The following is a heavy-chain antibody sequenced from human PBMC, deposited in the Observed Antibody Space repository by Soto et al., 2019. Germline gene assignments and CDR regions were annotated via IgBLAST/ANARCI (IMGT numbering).Heavy chain of an antibody. CDR3: ARHQRDDASRKIDC. Sequence: GESLKISCQGSGYSFTSNWIGWVRQMPGKGLEWMGIINPADSDIKYSPSFQGQVTISADKSIGTAYLQWSSLKASDTAMYYCARHQRDDASRKIDCWGQGALVTVSS. V-gene: IGHV5-51*01. J-gene: IGHJ4*02. D-gene: IGHD3-16*01. CDR1: GYSFTSNW. CDR2: INPADSDI.